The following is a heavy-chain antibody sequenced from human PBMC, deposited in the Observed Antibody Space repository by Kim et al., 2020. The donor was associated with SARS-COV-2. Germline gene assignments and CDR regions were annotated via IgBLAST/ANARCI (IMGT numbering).Heavy chain of an antibody. CDR2: INPSGGST. J-gene: IGHJ6*02. V-gene: IGHV1-46*01. CDR1: GYTFTSYY. CDR3: ARARVITDRPGYYYYGMDV. Sequence: ASVKVSCKASGYTFTSYYMHWVRQAPGQGLEWMGIINPSGGSTSYAQKFQGRVTMTRDTSTSTVYMELSSLRSEDTAVYYCARARVITDRPGYYYYGMDVWGQGTTVTVSS. D-gene: IGHD3-10*01.